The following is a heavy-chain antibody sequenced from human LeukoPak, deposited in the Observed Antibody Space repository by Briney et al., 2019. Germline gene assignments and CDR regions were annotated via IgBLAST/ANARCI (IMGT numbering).Heavy chain of an antibody. D-gene: IGHD6-19*01. CDR2: IYYSGST. CDR3: ARQQWLYINWFDP. J-gene: IGHJ5*02. Sequence: PSETLSLTCTVSGDSISTYYWSWIRQPPGKGLEWIGYIYYSGSTYYNPSLKSRVTISVDTSKNQFSLKLSSVTAADTAVYYCARQQWLYINWFDPWGQGTLVTVSS. V-gene: IGHV4-59*08. CDR1: GDSISTYY.